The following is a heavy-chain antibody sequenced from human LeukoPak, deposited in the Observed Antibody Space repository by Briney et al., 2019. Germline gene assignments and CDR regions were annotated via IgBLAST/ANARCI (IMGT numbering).Heavy chain of an antibody. J-gene: IGHJ4*02. Sequence: GGSLRLSCAASGFTFSSYSMNWVRQAPGKGLEWVSSISISSSYIYYADSVKGRFTISRDNAKNSLYLQMNSLRAEDTAVYYCARDLGGSYPSYFDYWGQGTLVTVSS. CDR2: ISISSSYI. CDR3: ARDLGGSYPSYFDY. D-gene: IGHD1-26*01. V-gene: IGHV3-21*01. CDR1: GFTFSSYS.